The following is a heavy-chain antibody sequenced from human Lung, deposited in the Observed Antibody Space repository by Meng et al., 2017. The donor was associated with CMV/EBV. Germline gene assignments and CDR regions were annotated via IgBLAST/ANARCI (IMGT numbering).Heavy chain of an antibody. D-gene: IGHD6-6*01. J-gene: IGHJ4*02. CDR3: SKSSLVGPRLHFDY. CDR2: SSDVDDGT. CDR1: GFTFSTYA. V-gene: IGHV3-23*01. Sequence: ESLKISCAASGFTFSTYAMSWVRQSPGQGLELVSTSSDVDDGTYYADSVKGRFTISRDNSKNTLYLQMNSLRADDTTVYYCSKSSLVGPRLHFDYWGQGTXVNVSS.